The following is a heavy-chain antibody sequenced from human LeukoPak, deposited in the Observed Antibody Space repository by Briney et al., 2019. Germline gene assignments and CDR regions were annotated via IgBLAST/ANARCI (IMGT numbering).Heavy chain of an antibody. Sequence: GASVKVSCKASGYTFTSYAMHWVRQAPGQRLEWMGWISAGNGNTKYSQKFQGRVTITRDTSASTAYMELSSLRSEDTAVYYCARVPFQWPIDYWGQGTLVTVSS. D-gene: IGHD6-19*01. CDR1: GYTFTSYA. CDR3: ARVPFQWPIDY. V-gene: IGHV1-3*01. J-gene: IGHJ4*02. CDR2: ISAGNGNT.